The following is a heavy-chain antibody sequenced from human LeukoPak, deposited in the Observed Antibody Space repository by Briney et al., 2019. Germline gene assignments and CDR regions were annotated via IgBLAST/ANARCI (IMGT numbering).Heavy chain of an antibody. CDR2: ISAYNGNT. V-gene: IGHV1-18*01. CDR3: ARGPSLLLWFGELPPGHFDY. J-gene: IGHJ4*02. CDR1: GYTFTSYG. Sequence: ASVKVSCKASGYTFTSYGISWVRQAPGQGLEWMGWISAYNGNTNYAQKLQGRVTMTRDTSTSTAYMELRSLRSDDTAVYYWARGPSLLLWFGELPPGHFDYWGQGTLVTVSS. D-gene: IGHD3-10*01.